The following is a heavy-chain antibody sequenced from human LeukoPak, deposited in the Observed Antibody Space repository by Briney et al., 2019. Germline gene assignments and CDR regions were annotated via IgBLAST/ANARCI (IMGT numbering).Heavy chain of an antibody. CDR1: GFTVSSNY. Sequence: GGSLRLSCAASGFTVSSNYMSWVRQAPGKGLEWVSVIYSGGSTYYADSVKGRFTISRDNSKNTLYPQMNSLRAEDTAVYYCARGSSYYDISGYYFDYWGQGTLVTVSS. CDR2: IYSGGST. V-gene: IGHV3-53*01. CDR3: ARGSSYYDISGYYFDY. J-gene: IGHJ4*02. D-gene: IGHD3-9*01.